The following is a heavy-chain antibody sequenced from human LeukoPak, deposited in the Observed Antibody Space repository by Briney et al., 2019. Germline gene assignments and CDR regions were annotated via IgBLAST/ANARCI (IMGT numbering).Heavy chain of an antibody. V-gene: IGHV4-59*12. CDR1: GGSISSYY. Sequence: SETLSLTCTVSGGSISSYYWSWIRQPPGKGLEWIGSIYYSGSTYYNPSLKSRVTISVDTSKNQFSLKLSSVTAADTAVYYCARASDMAGYYYYYYMDVWGKGTTVTVSS. J-gene: IGHJ6*03. CDR2: IYYSGST. D-gene: IGHD5-24*01. CDR3: ARASDMAGYYYYYYMDV.